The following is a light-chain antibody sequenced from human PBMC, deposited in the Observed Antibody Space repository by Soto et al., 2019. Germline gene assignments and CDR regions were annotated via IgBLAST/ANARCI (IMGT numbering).Light chain of an antibody. CDR3: QQSYNTPLT. J-gene: IGKJ4*01. Sequence: DIQMTQSPHSLSASVGDRVIITCRAGQNINGYLYWYQQKPGKAPNLLISAASSLQSVVPSRFNGSESGADFILTISSLQPEDFATYYCQQSYNTPLTLGGGTKVEIK. CDR2: AAS. V-gene: IGKV1-39*01. CDR1: QNINGY.